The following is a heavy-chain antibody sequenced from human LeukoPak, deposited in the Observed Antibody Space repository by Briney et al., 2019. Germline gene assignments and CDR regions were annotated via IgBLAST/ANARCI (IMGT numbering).Heavy chain of an antibody. J-gene: IGHJ5*02. CDR2: IYYSGST. V-gene: IGHV4-59*01. D-gene: IGHD2-21*02. Sequence: SETLSLTCTVSGGSISSYYWSWIRQPPGKGLEWIGYIYYSGSTNYNPSLKSRVTISVDTSKNQFSLKLSSVTAADTAVYYCARGLGYWGGDCSWWFDPWGQGTLVTVSS. CDR3: ARGLGYWGGDCSWWFDP. CDR1: GGSISSYY.